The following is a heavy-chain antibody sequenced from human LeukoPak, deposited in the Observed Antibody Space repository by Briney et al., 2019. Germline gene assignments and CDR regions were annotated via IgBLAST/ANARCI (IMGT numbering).Heavy chain of an antibody. CDR1: GGSISSYY. CDR3: ARARGSGNYFPLHYFDY. V-gene: IGHV4-59*12. CDR2: IYNSGST. Sequence: SETLSLTCTVSGGSISSYYWNWIRQPPGKGLEWIGYIYNSGSTNNNPSLKSRVTISVDTSKNQFSLKLSSVTAADTAVYYCARARGSGNYFPLHYFDYWGQGTLVTVSS. D-gene: IGHD3-10*01. J-gene: IGHJ4*02.